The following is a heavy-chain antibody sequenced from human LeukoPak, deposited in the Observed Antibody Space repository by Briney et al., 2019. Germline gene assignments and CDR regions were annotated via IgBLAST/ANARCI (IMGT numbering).Heavy chain of an antibody. Sequence: SETLSLTCTVSGGSITSSSYYWGWIRQPPGKGLEWIGSIYYSGSTYYNPSLKSRVTISLDTSKNQFSLKLSSVTAADTAVYYCARGPYYYDSSGPFVFDYWGQGTLVTVSS. CDR2: IYYSGST. D-gene: IGHD3-22*01. V-gene: IGHV4-39*07. CDR1: GGSITSSSYY. J-gene: IGHJ4*02. CDR3: ARGPYYYDSSGPFVFDY.